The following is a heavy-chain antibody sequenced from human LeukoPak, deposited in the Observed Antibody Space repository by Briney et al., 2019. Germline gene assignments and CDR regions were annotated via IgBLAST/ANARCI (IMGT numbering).Heavy chain of an antibody. Sequence: GGSLRLSCAASGFTVSDYHMSWVRQAPGRGLEWISYITSSGRSTNHADSVKGRFTISRDNAKNSVVLQRSSLTVEDTAVYYCTRERRGSYYAFEYWGQGALVTVSS. CDR1: GFTVSDYH. V-gene: IGHV3-11*01. CDR2: ITSSGRST. J-gene: IGHJ4*02. D-gene: IGHD3-16*01. CDR3: TRERRGSYYAFEY.